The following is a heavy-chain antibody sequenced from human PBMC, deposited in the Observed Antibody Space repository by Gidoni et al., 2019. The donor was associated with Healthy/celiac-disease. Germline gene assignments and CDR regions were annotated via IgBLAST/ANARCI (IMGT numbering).Heavy chain of an antibody. Sequence: EVQLVESGGVVVQPGGSLRLSCAASGFTFDDYTMHWVRQAPGKGLGWVSLISWDGGSTYYADSVKGRFTISRDNSKNSLYLQMNSLRTEDTALYYCAKDIAAAGTGYFDYWGQGTLVTVSS. D-gene: IGHD6-13*01. CDR1: GFTFDDYT. CDR3: AKDIAAAGTGYFDY. J-gene: IGHJ4*02. CDR2: ISWDGGST. V-gene: IGHV3-43*01.